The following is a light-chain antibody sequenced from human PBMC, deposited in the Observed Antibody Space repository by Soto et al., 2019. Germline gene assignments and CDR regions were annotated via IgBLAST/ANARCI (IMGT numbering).Light chain of an antibody. CDR2: GNS. J-gene: IGLJ2*01. Sequence: QSVLTQPPSVSGAPGQRVTISCTGSSSNIGAGYNVHWYQQLPGTAPKLLIYGNSNRPSRVPDRFSGSKSGTSASLAITGLQAEDEADYYCQSYDGRVTVVFGAGTKLTVL. V-gene: IGLV1-40*01. CDR3: QSYDGRVTVV. CDR1: SSNIGAGYN.